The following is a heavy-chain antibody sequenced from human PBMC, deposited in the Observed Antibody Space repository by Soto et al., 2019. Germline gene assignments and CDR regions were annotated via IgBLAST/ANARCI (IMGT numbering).Heavy chain of an antibody. CDR1: GFTFSNAY. D-gene: IGHD3-10*01. V-gene: IGHV3-15*07. J-gene: IGHJ6*02. CDR3: SHAPGRRGYYGMDV. CDR2: IKTKADGGTT. Sequence: GGSLRLSCAASGFTFSNAYMNWVRQAPGKGLEWVGRIKTKADGGTTEYAAPVKGRFIISRDDSKDTLYVQMNSLQTDDTGVYYCSHAPGRRGYYGMDVWGQGTTVTVSS.